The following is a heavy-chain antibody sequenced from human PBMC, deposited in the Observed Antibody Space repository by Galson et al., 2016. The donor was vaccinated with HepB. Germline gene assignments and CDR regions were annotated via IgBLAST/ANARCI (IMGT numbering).Heavy chain of an antibody. CDR1: GFTFSGFW. J-gene: IGHJ6*02. D-gene: IGHD1-1*01. CDR2: IKQDGSEK. Sequence: SLRLSCAASGFTFSGFWMSWVRQAPGKGLECVATIKQDGSEKYFVDSVKGRFTFSRDNAKNSLYLLTNSLRAEDTAVYYCARGYTWTDGVHYYYGMDVWGQGTTVIVSS. CDR3: ARGYTWTDGVHYYYGMDV. V-gene: IGHV3-7*03.